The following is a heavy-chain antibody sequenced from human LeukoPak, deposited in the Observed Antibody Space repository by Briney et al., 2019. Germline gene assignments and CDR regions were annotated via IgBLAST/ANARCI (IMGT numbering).Heavy chain of an antibody. V-gene: IGHV1-2*02. CDR2: INPNSGGT. CDR3: ARVMITFGGVIVPFDY. D-gene: IGHD3-16*02. J-gene: IGHJ4*02. Sequence: ASVKVSCKASGYTFTGYYMHWVRQAPGQGLEWMGWINPNSGGTNYAQKFQGRVTMTRDTSISTAYMELSRLRSDDTAVYYCARVMITFGGVIVPFDYWGQGTRVAVSP. CDR1: GYTFTGYY.